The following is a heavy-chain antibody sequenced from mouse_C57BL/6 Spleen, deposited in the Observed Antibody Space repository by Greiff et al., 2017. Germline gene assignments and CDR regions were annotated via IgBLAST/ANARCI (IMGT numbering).Heavy chain of an antibody. CDR3: ARDRDYYGSYWYFDV. CDR1: GFTFSDYY. V-gene: IGHV5-16*01. CDR2: INYDGSST. J-gene: IGHJ1*03. Sequence: EVQLQQSEGGLVQPGSSMKLSCTASGFTFSDYYMAWVRQVPEKGLEWVANINYDGSSTYYLDSLKSRFIISRDNAKNILYLQMSSLKSEDTATYYCARDRDYYGSYWYFDVWGTGTTVTVSS. D-gene: IGHD1-1*01.